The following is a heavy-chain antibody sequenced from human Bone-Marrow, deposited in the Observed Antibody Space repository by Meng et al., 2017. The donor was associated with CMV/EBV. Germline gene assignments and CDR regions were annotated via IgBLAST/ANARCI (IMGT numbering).Heavy chain of an antibody. Sequence: GESLKISCAASGFTFSNYWMTWVRQAPGKGLEWVANINQHGNEKYYVDSVKGRFTIARDNPTQSLYLQMNRLRAEDTAVYYCAGDLASPPNYDVLTGYYSRDWFDAWGQGTLVTV. D-gene: IGHD3-9*01. V-gene: IGHV3-7*01. CDR2: INQHGNEK. CDR3: AGDLASPPNYDVLTGYYSRDWFDA. J-gene: IGHJ5*02. CDR1: GFTFSNYW.